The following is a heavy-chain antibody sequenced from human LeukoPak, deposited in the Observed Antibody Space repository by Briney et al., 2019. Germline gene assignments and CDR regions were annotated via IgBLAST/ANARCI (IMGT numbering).Heavy chain of an antibody. Sequence: GGSLRLSCAASGFTFSSYAMSWVRQAPGKGLEWVSVISGSGGTTYYADSVKGRFTISRDNSKNTLYLQMNSLRAEDTAVYYCAKQDYDFWSGYPYWGQGTLVTVSS. CDR3: AKQDYDFWSGYPY. CDR1: GFTFSSYA. D-gene: IGHD3-3*01. V-gene: IGHV3-23*01. CDR2: ISGSGGTT. J-gene: IGHJ4*02.